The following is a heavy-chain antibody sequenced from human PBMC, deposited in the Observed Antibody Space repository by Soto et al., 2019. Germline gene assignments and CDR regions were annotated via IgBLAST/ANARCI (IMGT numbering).Heavy chain of an antibody. CDR2: ISYDGTNK. D-gene: IGHD7-27*01. V-gene: IGHV3-30-3*01. J-gene: IGHJ4*02. CDR1: GFSFSISP. CDR3: ARDPKTSGGQHWAFNYFDS. Sequence: VQLVESGGGVVQPGRSLRLSCAASGFSFSISPMHWVRQAPGKGPEWVALISYDGTNKFYADSVKGRFTISRDNSKSTLYLQVDSLRAEDAAVYYCARDPKTSGGQHWAFNYFDSWGQGTLVTVSS.